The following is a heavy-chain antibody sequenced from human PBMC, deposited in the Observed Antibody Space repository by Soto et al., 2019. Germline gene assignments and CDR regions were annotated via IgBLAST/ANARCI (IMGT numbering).Heavy chain of an antibody. CDR1: GFTFGSYA. Sequence: PGGSLRLSCAAFGFTFGSYALTWVRQSPGKGLEWVSTIDGSGDNTYYADSVKGRFTISRDNSKNRLYLQMNSLRAEDTAVYYCAKDPKYSSDWYIFFQHWGQGTLVTVSS. V-gene: IGHV3-23*01. CDR2: IDGSGDNT. D-gene: IGHD6-13*01. CDR3: AKDPKYSSDWYIFFQH. J-gene: IGHJ1*01.